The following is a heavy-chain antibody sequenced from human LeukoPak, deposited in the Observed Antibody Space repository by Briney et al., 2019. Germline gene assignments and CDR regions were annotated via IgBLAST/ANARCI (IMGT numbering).Heavy chain of an antibody. J-gene: IGHJ4*02. CDR1: GGSISSGDYY. D-gene: IGHD2-2*01. CDR3: ARVKGYCSSTSCYFLDY. CDR2: IYYSGST. Sequence: PSETLSLTCTVSGGSISSGDYYWSWIRQPPGKGLEWIGYIYYSGSTYYNPSLKSRVTISVDTSKNQFSLKLSSATAADTAVYYCARVKGYCSSTSCYFLDYWGQGTLVTVSS. V-gene: IGHV4-30-4*08.